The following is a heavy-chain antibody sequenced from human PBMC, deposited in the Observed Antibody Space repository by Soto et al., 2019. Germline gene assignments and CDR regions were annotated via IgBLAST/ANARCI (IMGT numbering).Heavy chain of an antibody. CDR3: ARGLCSGGSCSSY. CDR2: INHSGST. D-gene: IGHD2-15*01. Sequence: SETLSLTCAVYGGSFSGYYWSWIRQPPGKGLEWIGEINHSGSTNYNPSLKSRVTISVDTSKNQFSLKLSSVTAADTAVYYCARGLCSGGSCSSYWGQGTLVTVSS. V-gene: IGHV4-34*01. CDR1: GGSFSGYY. J-gene: IGHJ4*02.